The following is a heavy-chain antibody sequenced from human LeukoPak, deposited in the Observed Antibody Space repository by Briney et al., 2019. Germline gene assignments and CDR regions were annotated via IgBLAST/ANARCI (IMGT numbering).Heavy chain of an antibody. D-gene: IGHD3-3*01. J-gene: IGHJ4*02. Sequence: SETLSLTCTVSGGSISSYYWSWVRQPAAKGLEWIGGIYYSGRTNYNPSLKSRVTISVDTSKNQFSLKVSSVTAADTAVYYCARRRSITIFGVVLYYFDYWGQGTLVTVSS. CDR2: IYYSGRT. V-gene: IGHV4-59*01. CDR3: ARRRSITIFGVVLYYFDY. CDR1: GGSISSYY.